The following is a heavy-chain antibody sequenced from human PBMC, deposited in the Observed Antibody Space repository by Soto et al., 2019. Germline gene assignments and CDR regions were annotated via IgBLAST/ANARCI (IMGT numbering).Heavy chain of an antibody. CDR3: ARQGFGPLHGLVDV. CDR2: VHHSWGS. V-gene: IGHV4-59*08. Sequence: QVQLQESGPGLVKPSETLSLSCTVSGGSISSYYWSWFRQSPGKRMEWIGYVHHSWGSSYNPSLQSRVAISLATSKSQFSLKGTSVPATDTAVYYCARQGFGPLHGLVDVWGQGTTVTVSS. CDR1: GGSISSYY. D-gene: IGHD3-10*01. J-gene: IGHJ6*02.